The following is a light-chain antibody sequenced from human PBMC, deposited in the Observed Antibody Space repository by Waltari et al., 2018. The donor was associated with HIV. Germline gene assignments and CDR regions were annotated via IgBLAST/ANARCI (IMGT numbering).Light chain of an antibody. J-gene: IGKJ3*01. CDR1: QSINNN. CDR2: GAS. V-gene: IGKV3-15*01. Sequence: EILMTQSPATLSVSPGERATLSCRASQSINNNLAWYQQKPGQAPRLLIYGASTGATGVPARFSGSGSGTEFTLTISSLQSEDFAVYYWQQYNNWPGITFGPGTKVDIK. CDR3: QQYNNWPGIT.